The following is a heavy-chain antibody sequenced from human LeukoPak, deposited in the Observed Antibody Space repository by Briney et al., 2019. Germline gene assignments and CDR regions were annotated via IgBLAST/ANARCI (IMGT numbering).Heavy chain of an antibody. CDR1: GYTFTGYY. J-gene: IGHJ6*03. Sequence: ASVKVSCKASGYTFTGYYMHWVRQAPGQGLEWMGWINPNSGGTNYAQKFQGRVTMTRDTSISTAYMELSRLRSDDTAVYYCARDRVRVVVPAAHWGYYYMDVWGKGTTVTVSS. D-gene: IGHD2-2*01. V-gene: IGHV1-2*02. CDR3: ARDRVRVVVPAAHWGYYYMDV. CDR2: INPNSGGT.